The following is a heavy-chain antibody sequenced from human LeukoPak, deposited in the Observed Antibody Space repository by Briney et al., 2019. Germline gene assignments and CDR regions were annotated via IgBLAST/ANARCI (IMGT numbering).Heavy chain of an antibody. Sequence: PSETLSLTCTVSGGSISSGNYYWSWIRQPAGKGLEWIGRIYTSGYTDYNPSLKGRVTISIDTSKNLSSLKLDSVTAADTAVYYCARQDSSTWYGSFDYWGQGALVTVSS. CDR1: GGSISSGNYY. CDR2: IYTSGYT. CDR3: ARQDSSTWYGSFDY. J-gene: IGHJ4*02. V-gene: IGHV4-61*02. D-gene: IGHD6-13*01.